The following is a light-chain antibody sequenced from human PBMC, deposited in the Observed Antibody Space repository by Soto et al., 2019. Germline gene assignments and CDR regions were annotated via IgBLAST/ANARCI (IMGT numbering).Light chain of an antibody. CDR2: GTS. J-gene: IGKJ1*01. CDR1: QTISSNY. CDR3: QQYGSWT. V-gene: IGKV3-20*01. Sequence: EIVLTQSPGTLSVSPGERATLSCRASQTISSNYLAWYQQKPGQAPSLLIYGTSSRATGIPDRFSGSGSGTAFTLTISRLEPEDYAIYYCQQYGSWTFGQGTKVEIK.